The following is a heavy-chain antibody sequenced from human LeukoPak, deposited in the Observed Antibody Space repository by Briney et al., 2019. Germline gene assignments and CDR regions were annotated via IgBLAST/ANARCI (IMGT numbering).Heavy chain of an antibody. CDR2: ISAYNGNT. CDR1: GYTFTSYG. Sequence: GASVKVSCKASGYTFTSYGISWGRQAPGQGLEWMGWISAYNGNTNYAQKLQGRVTMTTDTSTSTAYMELRSLRSDDTAVYYCARASGYSSGHDYFDYWGQGTLVTVSS. D-gene: IGHD6-19*01. CDR3: ARASGYSSGHDYFDY. V-gene: IGHV1-18*01. J-gene: IGHJ4*02.